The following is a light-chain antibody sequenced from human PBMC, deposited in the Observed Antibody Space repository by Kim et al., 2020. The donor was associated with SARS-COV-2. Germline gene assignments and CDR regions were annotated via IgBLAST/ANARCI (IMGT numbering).Light chain of an antibody. J-gene: IGLJ3*02. CDR1: NIGSKS. Sequence: SYELTQSPSVSVAPGKTARISCGGNNIGSKSVHWYQQKPGQAPVLVIRYDSDRPSGIPERFSGSNSAYTATLTISRVEAGDEADYFCQVWDRNSDHWVFGGGTKVTVL. CDR2: YDS. CDR3: QVWDRNSDHWV. V-gene: IGLV3-21*04.